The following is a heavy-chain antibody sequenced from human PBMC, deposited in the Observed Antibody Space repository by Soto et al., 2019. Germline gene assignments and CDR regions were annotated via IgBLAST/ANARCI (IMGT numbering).Heavy chain of an antibody. CDR1: GGTFNNYA. V-gene: IGHV1-69*01. Sequence: QVQLVQSGAEVKKPGSSVKVSCKASGGTFNNYAISWVRQAPGQGLEWMGGIIPIIGTADYAHKFQGRLAISADESTGTTFMELSSLXSEDTALYYCARGGVDVVATSAFDYWGQGXLVTVSS. CDR2: IIPIIGTA. D-gene: IGHD5-12*01. CDR3: ARGGVDVVATSAFDY. J-gene: IGHJ4*02.